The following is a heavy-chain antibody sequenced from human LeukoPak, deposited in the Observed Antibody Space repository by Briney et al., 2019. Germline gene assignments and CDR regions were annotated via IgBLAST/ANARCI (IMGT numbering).Heavy chain of an antibody. CDR3: ARDDHDYVWGNYRYSGSWLDP. D-gene: IGHD3-16*02. V-gene: IGHV3-7*01. CDR1: GFTFSSYW. CDR2: IKQDGREK. J-gene: IGHJ5*02. Sequence: GGSLRLSCEGSGFTFSSYWMSWVRQAPGKGLEWVANIKQDGREKYYVDSVKGRFIISRDNGKNSVYLQMNSLRDEDTAMYYCARDDHDYVWGNYRYSGSWLDPWGQGTLVTVSS.